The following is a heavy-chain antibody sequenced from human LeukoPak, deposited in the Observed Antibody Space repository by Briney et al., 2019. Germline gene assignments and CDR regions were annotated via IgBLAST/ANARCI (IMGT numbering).Heavy chain of an antibody. CDR2: IRYDGSNK. Sequence: GGSLRLSCAASGFTFSSYGMHWVRQAPGKGLEWVAFIRYDGSNKYYPDSVKGRFTISRDNSKNTLYLQMNSLRAEDTAVYYCARVGYCSSTSCPSDYWGQGTLVTVSS. D-gene: IGHD2-2*01. J-gene: IGHJ4*02. CDR1: GFTFSSYG. V-gene: IGHV3-30*02. CDR3: ARVGYCSSTSCPSDY.